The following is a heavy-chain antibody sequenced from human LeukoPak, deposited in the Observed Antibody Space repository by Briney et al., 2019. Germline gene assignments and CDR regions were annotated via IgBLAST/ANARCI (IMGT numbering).Heavy chain of an antibody. CDR3: ARANLYYGSSGYGYDY. D-gene: IGHD3-22*01. V-gene: IGHV3-7*01. CDR1: GFTFSSYW. J-gene: IGHJ4*02. Sequence: PGGSLRLSCAASGFTFSSYWMSWVRQAPGKGLEWVANINQDGSEKYYVDSVKGRFTISRDNAKNSLYLQMNSLRAEDTAVYYCARANLYYGSSGYGYDYWGQGTLVTVSS. CDR2: INQDGSEK.